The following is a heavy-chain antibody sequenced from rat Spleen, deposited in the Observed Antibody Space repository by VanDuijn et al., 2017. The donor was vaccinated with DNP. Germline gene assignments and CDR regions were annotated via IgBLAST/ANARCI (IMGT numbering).Heavy chain of an antibody. J-gene: IGHJ3*01. CDR1: GFSFRDYN. Sequence: EVQLVESGGGLVQPGRSLKLSCVASGFSFRDYNMAWVRQAPKKGLEWVATIIYDGTRTYYRDSVKGRFTISRDNAKNTQYLQMDSLRSEDTATYYCATSSYYGYDYGFAYWGQGTLVTVSS. CDR2: IIYDGTRT. CDR3: ATSSYYGYDYGFAY. V-gene: IGHV5S10*01. D-gene: IGHD1-7*01.